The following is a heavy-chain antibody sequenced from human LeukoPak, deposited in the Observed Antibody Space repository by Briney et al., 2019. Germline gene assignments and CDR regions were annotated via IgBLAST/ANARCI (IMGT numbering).Heavy chain of an antibody. J-gene: IGHJ4*02. CDR1: GGSFSGYY. Sequence: PSETLSLTCAVYGGSFSGYYWSWIRQPPGKGLEWIGEINHSGSTNYNPSLKSRVTISVDTSKNQFSLKLSSVTAADTAVYYCARSPGVVPAARGNYFDYWGQGTLVTVSS. V-gene: IGHV4-34*01. D-gene: IGHD2-2*01. CDR3: ARSPGVVPAARGNYFDY. CDR2: INHSGST.